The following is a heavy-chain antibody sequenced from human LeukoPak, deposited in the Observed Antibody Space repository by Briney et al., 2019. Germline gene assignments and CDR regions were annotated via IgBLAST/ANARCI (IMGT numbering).Heavy chain of an antibody. D-gene: IGHD6-13*01. V-gene: IGHV4-30-2*01. Sequence: SSETLSLTCTVSGGSITTYSWSWIRQPPGKGLEWIGYIYHSGSTYYNPSLMSRVTISVDRSKNQFSLKLSSVTAADTAVYYCASTNTAAGANWFDPWGQGTLVTVSS. CDR2: IYHSGST. CDR1: GGSITTYS. CDR3: ASTNTAAGANWFDP. J-gene: IGHJ5*02.